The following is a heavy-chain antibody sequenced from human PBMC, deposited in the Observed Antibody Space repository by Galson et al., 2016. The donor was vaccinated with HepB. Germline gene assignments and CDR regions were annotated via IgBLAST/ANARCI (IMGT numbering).Heavy chain of an antibody. V-gene: IGHV1-69*13. D-gene: IGHD3-16*01. CDR2: IIPMSGTA. CDR3: ARSVWGKDESGYYHYALVV. Sequence: SVKVSCKASGGTFSRFAISWVRQAPGQELEWLGGIIPMSGTAHYAQRFQGRVTISADESTNTAYMELSSLRSEDTSVYYCARSVWGKDESGYYHYALVVWGQGTTVTVSS. CDR1: GGTFSRFA. J-gene: IGHJ6*02.